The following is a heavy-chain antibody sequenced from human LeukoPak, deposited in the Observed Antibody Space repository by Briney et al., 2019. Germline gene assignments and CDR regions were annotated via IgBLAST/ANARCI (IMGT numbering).Heavy chain of an antibody. J-gene: IGHJ5*01. CDR2: IRGSGGST. CDR3: AKGFES. CDR1: GFPFSYLV. V-gene: IGHV3-23*01. Sequence: GDPLSLPCGASGFPFSYLVERGVPQARGGAGEWVSAIRGSGGSTYYAVSVKGQFTISRDNSKNTLYLQRNSLRAEDTAVYYCAKGFESWGQGTLVAVSS.